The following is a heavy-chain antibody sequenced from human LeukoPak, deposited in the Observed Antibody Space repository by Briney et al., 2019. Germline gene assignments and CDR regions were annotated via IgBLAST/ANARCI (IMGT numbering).Heavy chain of an antibody. Sequence: SETLSLTCTVSGGSISSSSYYWGWIRQPPGKGLEWIGSIYYSGSTYYNPSLKSRVTISVDTSKNQFSLKLSSVTAADTAVYYCARRRSGSKYYFDYWGQGTLVTVSS. CDR2: IYYSGST. V-gene: IGHV4-39*01. CDR1: GGSISSSSYY. D-gene: IGHD1-26*01. J-gene: IGHJ4*02. CDR3: ARRRSGSKYYFDY.